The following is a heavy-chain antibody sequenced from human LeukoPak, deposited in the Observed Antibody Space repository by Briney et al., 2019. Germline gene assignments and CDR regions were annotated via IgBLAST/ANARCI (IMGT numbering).Heavy chain of an antibody. V-gene: IGHV3-49*04. D-gene: IGHD3-3*01. J-gene: IGHJ6*03. Sequence: PGGSLRLSCAASGFTFSSYWMSWVRQAPGKGLEWVGFIRSKAYGGTTEYAASVKGRFTISRDDSKSIAYLQMNSLKTEDTAVYYCTRDRGNYDFWSGYSNYYYYYMDVWGKGTTVTVSS. CDR1: GFTFSSYW. CDR3: TRDRGNYDFWSGYSNYYYYYMDV. CDR2: IRSKAYGGTT.